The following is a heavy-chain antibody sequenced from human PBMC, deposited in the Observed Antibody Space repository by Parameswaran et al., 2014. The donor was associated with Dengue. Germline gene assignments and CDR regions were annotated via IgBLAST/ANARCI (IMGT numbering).Heavy chain of an antibody. V-gene: IGHV1-18*03. J-gene: IGHJ3*02. D-gene: IGHD2-2*01. CDR3: ARDSRYCSSTSCLDAFDI. Sequence: WVRQAPGQGLEWMGWISAYNGNTNYAQKLQGRVTMTTDTSTSTAYMELRSLRSDDMAVYYCARDSRYCSSTSCLDAFDIWGQGTMVTVSS. CDR2: ISAYNGNT.